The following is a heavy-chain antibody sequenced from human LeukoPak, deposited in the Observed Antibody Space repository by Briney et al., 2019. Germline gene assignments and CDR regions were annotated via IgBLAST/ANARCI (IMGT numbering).Heavy chain of an antibody. D-gene: IGHD2-15*01. CDR1: GFTFSDYY. V-gene: IGHV3-11*04. J-gene: IGHJ3*02. CDR2: ISSSGSTI. CDR3: ARDRGGSAFDI. Sequence: GGSLRRSCAASGFTFSDYYMSWIRQAPGKGLEWVSYISSSGSTIYYADSGKGRFTIARDNAKNSLYLQMNSLRAEDTAVYYCARDRGGSAFDIWGQGTMVTVSS.